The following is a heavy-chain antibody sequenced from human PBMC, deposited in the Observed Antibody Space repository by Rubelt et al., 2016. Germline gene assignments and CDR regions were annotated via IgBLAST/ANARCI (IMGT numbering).Heavy chain of an antibody. CDR3: ARLSSLYSSGWYFHYYYGLDV. J-gene: IGHJ6*02. V-gene: IGHV3-7*03. D-gene: IGHD6-19*01. Sequence: LVQPGGSLRLSCAASGFTFRNYWMSWVRQAPGKGLEWVANIKQDGSEKYYVDSVKGRFTISRDNAKNSLYLQMKSLRAEDTAVYYCARLSSLYSSGWYFHYYYGLDVWGQGTTVTVSS. CDR2: IKQDGSEK. CDR1: GFTFRNYW.